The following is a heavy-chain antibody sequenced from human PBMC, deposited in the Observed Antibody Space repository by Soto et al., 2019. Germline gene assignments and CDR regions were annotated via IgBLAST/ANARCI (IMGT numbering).Heavy chain of an antibody. D-gene: IGHD3-3*01. CDR2: ISSSSSYI. CDR1: GFTFSSYS. V-gene: IGHV3-21*01. J-gene: IGHJ5*02. CDR3: ARVTIFGVVMLGWFDP. Sequence: PGGSLRLSCAASGFTFSSYSMNWVRQAPGKGLEWVSSISSSSSYIYYADSVKGRFTISRDNAKNSLYLQMNSLRAEDTAVYYCARVTIFGVVMLGWFDPWGQGTLVTVSS.